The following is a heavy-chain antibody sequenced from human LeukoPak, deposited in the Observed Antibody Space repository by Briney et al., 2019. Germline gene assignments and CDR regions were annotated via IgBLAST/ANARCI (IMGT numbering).Heavy chain of an antibody. V-gene: IGHV4-39*07. CDR3: ARGFGYYYDRNGYYYFHY. CDR1: GGSISSNSYY. Sequence: PSETLSLTCTVSGGSISSNSYYWGWIRQPPGKGLEWIGSIYYSGSTYYNPSLKSRVTISVDTSKNQFSLKLSSVTAADTAVYYCARGFGYYYDRNGYYYFHYWGQGTLVTVSS. CDR2: IYYSGST. D-gene: IGHD3-22*01. J-gene: IGHJ4*02.